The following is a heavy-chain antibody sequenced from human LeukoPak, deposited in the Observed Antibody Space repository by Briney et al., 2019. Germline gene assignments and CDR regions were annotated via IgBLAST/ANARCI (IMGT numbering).Heavy chain of an antibody. CDR1: GFTFSSYW. CDR3: ARDYDSSGPPGAFDI. Sequence: AGGSLRLSCAGSGFTFSSYWMSWVRQAPGKGLEWVANIKQDGSEKYYVDSVKGRFTISRDNAKNSLYLQMNSLRAEDTAVYYCARDYDSSGPPGAFDIWGQGTMVTVSS. D-gene: IGHD3-22*01. CDR2: IKQDGSEK. V-gene: IGHV3-7*01. J-gene: IGHJ3*02.